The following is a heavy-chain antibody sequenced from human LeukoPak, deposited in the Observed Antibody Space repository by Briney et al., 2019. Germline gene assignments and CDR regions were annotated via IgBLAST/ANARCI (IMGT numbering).Heavy chain of an antibody. V-gene: IGHV4-59*01. Sequence: PSETLSLTCAVSGGSISSYYWSWIRQPPGKGLEWIGYIYYSGSTNYNPSLKSRVTISVDTSKNQFSLKLSSVTAADTAVYYCAREGRIVGATNAFDIWGQGTMVTVSS. J-gene: IGHJ3*02. CDR2: IYYSGST. D-gene: IGHD1-26*01. CDR1: GGSISSYY. CDR3: AREGRIVGATNAFDI.